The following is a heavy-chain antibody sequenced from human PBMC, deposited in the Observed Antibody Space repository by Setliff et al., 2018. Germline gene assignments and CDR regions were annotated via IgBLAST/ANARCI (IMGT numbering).Heavy chain of an antibody. CDR3: ARGFDVCGGGACYTDGPYYF. D-gene: IGHD2-21*02. CDR1: GGSVSSGSYY. V-gene: IGHV4-61*10. CDR2: INHSGST. J-gene: IGHJ4*01. Sequence: PSETLSLTCTVSGGSVSSGSYYWSWIRQPAGKGLEWIGEINHSGSTNYNPSLKSRVTISVDTSKNQFSLKLSSVAAADTAVYYCARGFDVCGGGACYTDGPYYF.